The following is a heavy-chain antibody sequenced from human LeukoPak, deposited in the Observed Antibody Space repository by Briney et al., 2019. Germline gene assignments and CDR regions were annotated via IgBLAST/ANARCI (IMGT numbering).Heavy chain of an antibody. J-gene: IGHJ5*02. CDR3: ARLFRSAGYSGYARDP. V-gene: IGHV5-51*01. Sequence: GESLKISCKGSGYSFTSYWIGWVRQMPGKGLEWMGIIYPGDSDTRYSPSFQGQVTISADKSISTAYLQWSSLKASDTAMYYCARLFRSAGYSGYARDPWGQGTLVTVSS. CDR1: GYSFTSYW. CDR2: IYPGDSDT. D-gene: IGHD5-12*01.